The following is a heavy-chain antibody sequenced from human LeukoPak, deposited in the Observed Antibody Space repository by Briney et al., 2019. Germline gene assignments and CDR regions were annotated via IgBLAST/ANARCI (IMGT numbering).Heavy chain of an antibody. J-gene: IGHJ4*02. CDR1: GYTFTGYY. D-gene: IGHD5-18*01. Sequence: ASVKVSCKASGYTFTGYYMHWVRQAPGQGLEWMGWINPNSGGTNYAQKFQGRVTMTRDTSTSTAYMELSRLRSDDTAVYYCARNVKGYSYGILLWGQGTLVTVSS. CDR2: INPNSGGT. CDR3: ARNVKGYSYGILL. V-gene: IGHV1-2*02.